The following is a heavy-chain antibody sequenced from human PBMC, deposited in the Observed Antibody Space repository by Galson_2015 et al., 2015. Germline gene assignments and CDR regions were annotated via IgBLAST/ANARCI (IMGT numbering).Heavy chain of an antibody. D-gene: IGHD3-10*01. V-gene: IGHV4-34*01. CDR3: ARGVDYRGSGNYSRRPRSYYYYMDV. CDR2: INHSGST. J-gene: IGHJ6*03. Sequence: SETLSLTCAVYGGSFSGYSWNWIRQSPGKGLEWIGEINHSGSTNYNPSLKSRGTMSVDTSKNESYRKLTSVTAADTALYYCARGVDYRGSGNYSRRPRSYYYYMDVWGKGTTVTVSS. CDR1: GGSFSGYS.